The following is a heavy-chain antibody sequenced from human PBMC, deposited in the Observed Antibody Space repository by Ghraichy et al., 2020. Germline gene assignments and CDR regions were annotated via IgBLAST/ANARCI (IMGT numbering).Heavy chain of an antibody. CDR2: ISYSGGT. CDR1: GASIRSDGYY. CDR3: AREEDYYDSSGYH. D-gene: IGHD3-22*01. J-gene: IGHJ4*02. Sequence: TLSLTCTVSGASIRSDGYYWSWIRQHPGKGLEWIGHISYSGGTSYTPSLRSRVGISIATSENQFSMKLSSVTLADTAVYYCAREEDYYDSSGYHWGQGTLVTVSS. V-gene: IGHV4-31*03.